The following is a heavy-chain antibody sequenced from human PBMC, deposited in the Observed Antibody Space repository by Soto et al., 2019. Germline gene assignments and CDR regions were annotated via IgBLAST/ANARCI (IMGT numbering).Heavy chain of an antibody. D-gene: IGHD3-3*01. J-gene: IGHJ4*02. Sequence: PSETLSLTCAAYGGSFSGYYWSWIRQPPGKGLEWIGEINHSGSTNYYPSLKSRVTISVDTSKNQFSLKLSSVTAADTAVYYCARTLYYDFWSDRFDYWGQGTLVTVSS. V-gene: IGHV4-34*01. CDR2: INHSGST. CDR3: ARTLYYDFWSDRFDY. CDR1: GGSFSGYY.